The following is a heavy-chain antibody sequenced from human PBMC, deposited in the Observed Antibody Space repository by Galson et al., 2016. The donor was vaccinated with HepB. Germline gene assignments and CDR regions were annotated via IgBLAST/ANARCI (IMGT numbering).Heavy chain of an antibody. Sequence: SETLSLTCTVSGGSISTYYWSWIRQPPGKGLEWIGYIYYSGDTNSNPSLKSRATISVDTSKHQLSLKLSSVNAADTAVYYCARDGIGYAVGANLVFWGQGILVTVSS. CDR1: GGSISTYY. CDR2: IYYSGDT. D-gene: IGHD1-26*01. V-gene: IGHV4-59*01. J-gene: IGHJ4*02. CDR3: ARDGIGYAVGANLVF.